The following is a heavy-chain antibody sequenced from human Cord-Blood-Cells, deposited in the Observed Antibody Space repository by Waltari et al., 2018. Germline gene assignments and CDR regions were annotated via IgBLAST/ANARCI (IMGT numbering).Heavy chain of an antibody. V-gene: IGHV4-39*01. CDR2: IYYSGST. Sequence: QLQLQESGPGLVKPSETLSLTCPVPGGSISSSSYYWGWIRQPPGKGLEWIGSIYYSGSTYYNPSLKSRVTISVDTSKNQFSLKLSSVTAADTAVYYCARPRYSSSWYVDYWGQGTLVTVSS. D-gene: IGHD6-13*01. J-gene: IGHJ4*02. CDR1: GGSISSSSYY. CDR3: ARPRYSSSWYVDY.